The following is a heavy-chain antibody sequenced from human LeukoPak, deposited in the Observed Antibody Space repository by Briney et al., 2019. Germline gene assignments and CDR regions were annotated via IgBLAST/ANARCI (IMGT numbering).Heavy chain of an antibody. V-gene: IGHV4-61*02. CDR1: GGSISSGNYY. D-gene: IGHD3-10*01. CDR3: AREPAAGSGNY. CDR2: IYTSGST. Sequence: SQTQSLTCTVSGGSISSGNYYWSWIRQPAGKGLEWIGRIYTSGSTNYNPSLKSRVTISVDTSKNQFSLKLSSVTAADTAVYYCAREPAAGSGNYWGQGTLVTVSS. J-gene: IGHJ4*02.